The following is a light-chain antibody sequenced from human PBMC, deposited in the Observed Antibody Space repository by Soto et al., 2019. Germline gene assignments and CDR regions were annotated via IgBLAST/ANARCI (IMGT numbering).Light chain of an antibody. CDR2: EVS. Sequence: QSALTQPASVSGSPGQSITISCTGTSSDVGSYNLVSWYQQHPGKAPKLMIYEVSKRPSGVSNRFSGSKSGNTASLTISGLQAEDEADYYRCSYAGSNNVIFGGGTKLTVL. CDR3: CSYAGSNNVI. J-gene: IGLJ2*01. CDR1: SSDVGSYNL. V-gene: IGLV2-23*02.